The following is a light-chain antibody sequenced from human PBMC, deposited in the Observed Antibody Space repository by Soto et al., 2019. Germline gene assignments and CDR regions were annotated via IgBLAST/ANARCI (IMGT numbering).Light chain of an antibody. CDR1: SSDLGTYNW. CDR2: DVS. Sequence: QSVLTQPPSASGSHGQSVAISCTGTSSDLGTYNWVSWYLQHPGKAPQLLIYDVSTRPSGVSNRFSGSKSGNTASLTISGLKAEDEADYFCSLSAGGDNVIFGGGTQLTVL. CDR3: SLSAGGDNVI. V-gene: IGLV2-8*01. J-gene: IGLJ2*01.